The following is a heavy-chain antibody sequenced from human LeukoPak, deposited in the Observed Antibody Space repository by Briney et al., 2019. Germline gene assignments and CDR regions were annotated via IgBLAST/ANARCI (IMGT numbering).Heavy chain of an antibody. CDR3: AKSNWFDP. CDR2: INSDGGAT. V-gene: IGHV3-74*01. Sequence: GGSLRLSCAASGFTFSGYWMHWVRQAPGKGLVWVSRINSDGGATTYADSVKGRFTISRDNGKNTLYLQMNSLRAEDTAVYYCAKSNWFDPWGQGTLVTVSS. CDR1: GFTFSGYW. J-gene: IGHJ5*02.